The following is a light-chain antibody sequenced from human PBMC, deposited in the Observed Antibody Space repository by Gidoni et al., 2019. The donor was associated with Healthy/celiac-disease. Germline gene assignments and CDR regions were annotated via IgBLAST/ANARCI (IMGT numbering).Light chain of an antibody. J-gene: IGKJ1*01. CDR3: QQYGSSPRT. Sequence: EIVVTQSPRTLSLSPAERATLSCRASKSGSSSYLAWYQQEPGQAPRLLIYGASSRATGIPDRFSGSGSGTDFTLTISRLEPEDFAVYYCQQYGSSPRTFGQGTKVEIK. CDR1: KSGSSSY. CDR2: GAS. V-gene: IGKV3-20*01.